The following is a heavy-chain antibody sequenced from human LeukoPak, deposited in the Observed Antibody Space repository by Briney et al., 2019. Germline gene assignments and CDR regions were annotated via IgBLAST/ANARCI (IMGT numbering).Heavy chain of an antibody. CDR2: IYYSGST. CDR1: GGSISSSSFY. Sequence: SETLSLTCTVSGGSISSSSFYWGWVRQPPGKGLEWIGSIYYSGSTYYSPSLKSRLTISVDTSKNQFSLNLSSLTAADTAVYYCARGGYSSSWYADPWGQGTRVPVSS. CDR3: ARGGYSSSWYADP. D-gene: IGHD6-13*01. V-gene: IGHV4-39*07. J-gene: IGHJ5*02.